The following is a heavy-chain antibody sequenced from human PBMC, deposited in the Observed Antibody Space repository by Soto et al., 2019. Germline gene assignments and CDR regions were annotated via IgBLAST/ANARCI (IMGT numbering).Heavy chain of an antibody. CDR2: VHISEKA. CDR1: LGIIDTSGHY. Sequence: SDTLSLTRTGSLGIIDTSGHYVCWVRQPPGKDLQWIGSVHISEKAYYNPSLKSRVSVLMDTSKNEFSLKLSSVTAADTAVYYCAREKYDSSGRNWFDPWGQ. D-gene: IGHD3-22*01. CDR3: AREKYDSSGRNWFDP. V-gene: IGHV4-39*07. J-gene: IGHJ5*02.